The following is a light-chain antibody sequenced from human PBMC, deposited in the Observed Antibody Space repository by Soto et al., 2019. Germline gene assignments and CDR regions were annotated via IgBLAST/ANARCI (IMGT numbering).Light chain of an antibody. J-gene: IGLJ3*02. CDR2: DVT. V-gene: IGLV2-11*01. CDR3: CSYAGSYTWV. CDR1: SSNVGGYNH. Sequence: QSALTQPRSVSGSPGQSVAISCTGTSSNVGGYNHVSWYQQHPGKAPKLLIYDVTKRPSGVPDRFSGSKSANTASLTISGLQAEDEADYYCCSYAGSYTWVFGGGTKLTVL.